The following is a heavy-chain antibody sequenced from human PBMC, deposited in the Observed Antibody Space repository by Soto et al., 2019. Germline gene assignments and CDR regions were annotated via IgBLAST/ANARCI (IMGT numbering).Heavy chain of an antibody. J-gene: IGHJ2*01. CDR3: VGDPSRGNEWARYVDL. CDR1: GFSLYNYA. CDR2: ISLSSANI. Sequence: EVQLVESGGGLVQPGGSLRLSCAASGFSLYNYAMDWVRQAPGQGLEWVSYISLSSANIHYADSVRGRYTVSRDNAKNSLYLQMNSLRAEDTAVYYCVGDPSRGNEWARYVDLWGRGTLVTVSS. V-gene: IGHV3-48*01. D-gene: IGHD1-1*01.